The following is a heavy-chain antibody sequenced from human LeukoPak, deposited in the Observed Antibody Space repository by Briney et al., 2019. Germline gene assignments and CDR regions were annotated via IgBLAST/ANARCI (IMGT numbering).Heavy chain of an antibody. CDR1: GGSMSSTSHY. CDR2: IFYSGRT. V-gene: IGHV4-61*05. CDR3: ASWRKGYYYDRSGYPDY. J-gene: IGHJ4*02. D-gene: IGHD3-22*01. Sequence: KPSETLSLTCTVSGGSMSSTSHYWGWIRQPPGKGLEWIGYIFYSGRTNYNPSLKSRVTISIDTSKNQFSLQLSSVTAADTAVYYCASWRKGYYYDRSGYPDYWGPGTLVTVSS.